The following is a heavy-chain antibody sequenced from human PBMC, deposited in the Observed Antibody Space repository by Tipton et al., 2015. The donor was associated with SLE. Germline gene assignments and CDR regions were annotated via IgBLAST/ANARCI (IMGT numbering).Heavy chain of an antibody. D-gene: IGHD6-19*01. CDR1: GFTFSNFG. CDR3: ARVGAVAGSANHY. CDR2: IRYDGSKT. J-gene: IGHJ4*02. Sequence: SGFTFSNFGMHWVRQAPGKGLEWVAFIRYDGSKTDYADSVKGRFTVSRDNSKNNLYLQMNSLRPEDTAVYYCARVGAVAGSANHYWGQGTLFTVSS. V-gene: IGHV3-30*02.